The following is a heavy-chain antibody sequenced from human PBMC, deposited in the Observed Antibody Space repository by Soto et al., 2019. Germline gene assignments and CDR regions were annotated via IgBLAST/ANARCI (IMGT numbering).Heavy chain of an antibody. J-gene: IGHJ4*02. Sequence: EVQLVESGGGLVKPGGSLRLSCAASGFTFSRYSMNWVRQAPGKGLEWVSSISGSSSYIYYADSVKGRFTISRDNAKNSMYLQMNSMRAEATAVYYCARSYDILTGYSGFDYWGQGTLVTVSS. CDR2: ISGSSSYI. CDR1: GFTFSRYS. D-gene: IGHD3-9*01. CDR3: ARSYDILTGYSGFDY. V-gene: IGHV3-21*01.